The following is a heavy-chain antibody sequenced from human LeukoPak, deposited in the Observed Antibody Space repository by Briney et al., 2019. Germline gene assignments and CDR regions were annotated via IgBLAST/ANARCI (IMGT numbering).Heavy chain of an antibody. CDR1: GFSFSGYS. J-gene: IGHJ4*02. D-gene: IGHD3-3*01. CDR2: ISGSIGSI. Sequence: GGSLRLSCAASGFSFSGYSVNCVRQTPGKWLEWVSYISGSIGSIYYADSVKGRFTISRDNAKNSLYLQMNSLRAEDTAVYYCARSPPPYDFWSGYSYYFDYWGQGTLVTVSS. CDR3: ARSPPPYDFWSGYSYYFDY. V-gene: IGHV3-48*01.